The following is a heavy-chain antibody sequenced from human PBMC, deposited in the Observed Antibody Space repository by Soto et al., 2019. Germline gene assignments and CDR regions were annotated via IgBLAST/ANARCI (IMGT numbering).Heavy chain of an antibody. CDR2: ISSSSSTI. D-gene: IGHD3-3*01. CDR3: AIDFWSGYYRPNSDY. J-gene: IGHJ4*02. Sequence: GGSLRLSCAASGFTFSSYSMNWVRQAPGKGLEWVSYISSSSSTIYYADAVKGRFTISRDNAKNSLYLQMNSLGAEDTAVYYCAIDFWSGYYRPNSDYWGQGTLVTVSS. CDR1: GFTFSSYS. V-gene: IGHV3-48*01.